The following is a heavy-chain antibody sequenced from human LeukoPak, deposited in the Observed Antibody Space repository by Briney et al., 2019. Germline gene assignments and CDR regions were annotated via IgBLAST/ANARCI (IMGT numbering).Heavy chain of an antibody. V-gene: IGHV4-4*09. J-gene: IGHJ6*03. D-gene: IGHD4-23*01. Sequence: SETLSLTCTVSGVSISSYYWSWIRQPPGKGLEWIGYIYTSGSTNYNPSLKSRVTISVDTSKTQCSLKRSSVTAAGTAVYYCARRVAAGGYYYYMDVWGKGTTVTVSS. CDR1: GVSISSYY. CDR2: IYTSGST. CDR3: ARRVAAGGYYYYMDV.